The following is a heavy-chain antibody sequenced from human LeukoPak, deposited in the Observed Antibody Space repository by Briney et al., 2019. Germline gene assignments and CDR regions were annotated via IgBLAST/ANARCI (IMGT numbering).Heavy chain of an antibody. CDR2: IYYSGST. CDR3: AREHIVATIRVMHAFDI. D-gene: IGHD5-12*01. J-gene: IGHJ3*02. Sequence: SETLSLTCTVSGGSISSYYWSWIRQPPGKGLKWIGYIYYSGSTNYNPSLKSRVTISVDTSKNQFSLKLSSVTAADTAVYYCAREHIVATIRVMHAFDIWGQGTMVTVSS. CDR1: GGSISSYY. V-gene: IGHV4-59*01.